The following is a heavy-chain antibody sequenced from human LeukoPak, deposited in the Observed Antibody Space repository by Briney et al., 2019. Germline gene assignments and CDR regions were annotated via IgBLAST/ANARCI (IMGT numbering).Heavy chain of an antibody. CDR1: GFTFSSYS. CDR2: ISSSSSTI. V-gene: IGHV3-48*01. J-gene: IGHJ4*02. D-gene: IGHD3-22*01. Sequence: GGSLRLSCAASGFTFSSYSMNWVRQATGKGLEWVSYISSSSSTIYYADSVKGRFTISRDNAKNSLYLQMNSLRAEDTAVYYCARDGGYYYDSSGQDYWGQGTLVTVSS. CDR3: ARDGGYYYDSSGQDY.